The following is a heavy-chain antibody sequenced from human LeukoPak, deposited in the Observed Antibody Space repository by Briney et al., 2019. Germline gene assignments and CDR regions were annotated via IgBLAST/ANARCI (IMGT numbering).Heavy chain of an antibody. CDR2: SGSDGNT. V-gene: IGHV3-43*02. Sequence: GGSLRLSCAASGFTFDDHAMHWVRQAPGKGLGWVSFSGSDGNTYYADSVKGRFTISRDNRKNSLYLEMNSLRTEDTALYHCASQTKYYYGSGSYWTAFDIWGQGTMVTVSS. J-gene: IGHJ3*02. CDR3: ASQTKYYYGSGSYWTAFDI. D-gene: IGHD3-10*01. CDR1: GFTFDDHA.